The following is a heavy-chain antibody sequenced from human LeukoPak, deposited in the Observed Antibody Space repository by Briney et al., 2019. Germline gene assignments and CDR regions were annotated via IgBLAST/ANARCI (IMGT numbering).Heavy chain of an antibody. J-gene: IGHJ5*02. CDR1: GFTFRSYE. CDR3: ARDVGFNNGWPA. CDR2: ISVGGSDE. V-gene: IGHV3-48*03. D-gene: IGHD6-19*01. Sequence: GGSLRLSCAASGFTFRSYEMNWVRQAPGKGLEWISYISVGGSDEDYADSVKGRFSISRDNAKNSLFLQMNSLKVEDTAVYYCARDVGFNNGWPAWGQGTLVTVSS.